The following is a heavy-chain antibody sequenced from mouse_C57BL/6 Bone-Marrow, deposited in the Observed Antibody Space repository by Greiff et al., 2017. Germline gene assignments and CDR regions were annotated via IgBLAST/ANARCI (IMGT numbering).Heavy chain of an antibody. CDR3: ARPQLGWFAD. V-gene: IGHV1-82*01. Sequence: VQLQQSGPELVKPGASVKISCKASGYAFSSSWMNWVKQRPGKGLEWIGRIYPGDGDTNYNGTFKGKATLTADKSSSTAYMQLSSLTSEDSAVYCCARPQLGWFADWGQGTLVTVSA. CDR1: GYAFSSSW. D-gene: IGHD4-1*02. J-gene: IGHJ3*01. CDR2: IYPGDGDT.